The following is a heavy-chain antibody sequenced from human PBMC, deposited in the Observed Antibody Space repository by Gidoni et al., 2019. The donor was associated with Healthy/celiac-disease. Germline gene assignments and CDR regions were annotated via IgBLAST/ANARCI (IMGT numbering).Heavy chain of an antibody. J-gene: IGHJ3*02. V-gene: IGHV3-64D*06. CDR3: VKEDPGDTAMVSAFDI. Sequence: EVQLVESGGGLVQPGGSLRLSCSASGFTFSSYAMHWVRQAPGKGLEYVSAISSNGGSTYYADSVKGRFTISRDNSKNTLYLQMSSLRAEDTAVYYCVKEDPGDTAMVSAFDIWGQGTMVTVSS. D-gene: IGHD5-18*01. CDR1: GFTFSSYA. CDR2: ISSNGGST.